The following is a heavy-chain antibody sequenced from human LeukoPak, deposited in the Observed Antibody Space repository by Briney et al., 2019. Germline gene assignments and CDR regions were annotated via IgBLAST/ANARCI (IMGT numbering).Heavy chain of an antibody. Sequence: SETLSLTCTVSGDFISSSSYYWGWIRQPPGKGPEWIGDIYYTGKTYYNPSLKSRVFISIDTSKNYFSLNLNFVAAADTAVYYCARRRYYDSTGYFEWGRGSLVTVSS. CDR1: GDFISSSSYY. V-gene: IGHV4-39*02. CDR2: IYYTGKT. D-gene: IGHD3-22*01. J-gene: IGHJ1*01. CDR3: ARRRYYDSTGYFE.